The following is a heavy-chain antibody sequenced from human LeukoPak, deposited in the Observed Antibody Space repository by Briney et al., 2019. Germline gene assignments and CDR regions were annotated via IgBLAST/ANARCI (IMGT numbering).Heavy chain of an antibody. V-gene: IGHV4-39*07. CDR2: IYYSGST. J-gene: IGHJ6*03. CDR3: ARTPGYSSGWYHYYYYMDV. D-gene: IGHD6-19*01. Sequence: SETLSLTCTVSGGSISSSSYYWGWIRQPPGKGLEWIGSIYYSGSTYYNPSLKSRVTISVDTSKNQFSLKLSSVTAADTAVYYCARTPGYSSGWYHYYYYMDVWGKGTTVTVSS. CDR1: GGSISSSSYY.